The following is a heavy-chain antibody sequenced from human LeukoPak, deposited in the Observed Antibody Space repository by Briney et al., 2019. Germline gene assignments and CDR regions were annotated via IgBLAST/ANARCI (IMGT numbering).Heavy chain of an antibody. CDR2: IKEDGSEK. Sequence: GGSLRLSCAASGFTFSSYGMSWVRQAPGKGLEWVANIKEDGSEKHYVDSVKGRFTISRDNAKNSLYLQMNSLRAEDTAVYYCAKYVIGAAILVDWGQGTLVTVSS. J-gene: IGHJ4*02. CDR1: GFTFSSYG. D-gene: IGHD2-2*02. CDR3: AKYVIGAAILVD. V-gene: IGHV3-7*01.